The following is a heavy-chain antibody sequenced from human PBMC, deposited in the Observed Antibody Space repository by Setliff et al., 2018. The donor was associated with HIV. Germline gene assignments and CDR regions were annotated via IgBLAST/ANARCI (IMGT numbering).Heavy chain of an antibody. CDR2: IYLTGST. D-gene: IGHD2-2*01. CDR1: GGSFSDYY. CDR3: ARTCLGSSSTSCYRRGGDY. V-gene: IGHV4-34*01. Sequence: PSETLSLTCAVYGGSFSDYYWTWIRQSPGKGLEWIGSIYLTGSTYYKPSLKIRVTISVDTSKNQFSLKLSPVTAAETAVYYCARTCLGSSSTSCYRRGGDYWGQGTLVTVSS. J-gene: IGHJ4*02.